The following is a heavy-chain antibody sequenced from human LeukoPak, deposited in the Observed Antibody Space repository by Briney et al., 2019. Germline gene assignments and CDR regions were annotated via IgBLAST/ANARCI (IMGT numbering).Heavy chain of an antibody. CDR1: GGSISSSSYY. J-gene: IGHJ6*02. CDR2: IYYSGST. V-gene: IGHV4-39*01. CDR3: GILFPSNQLSLGMDV. Sequence: SETLSLTCTVSGGSISSSSYYWGWIRQPPGKGLEWIGSIYYSGSTYYNASLTIRVTISVATSKHQFSLKLSSVTAADTAVYYCGILFPSNQLSLGMDVWGQGTTVTVSS. D-gene: IGHD5-18*01.